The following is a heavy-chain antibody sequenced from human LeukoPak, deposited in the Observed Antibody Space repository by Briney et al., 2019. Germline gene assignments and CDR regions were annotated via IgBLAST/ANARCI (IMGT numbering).Heavy chain of an antibody. V-gene: IGHV1-24*01. J-gene: IGHJ1*01. CDR1: GYTPTELS. D-gene: IGHD3-22*01. CDR2: FDPEDGET. Sequence: ASVKVSCKVSGYTPTELSMHWVRQAPGKGLEWMRGFDPEDGETIYAQKFQGRVTMTEDTSTDTAYMELSSLRSEDTAVYYCATVGYYYDSSGYREYFQHWGQGTLVTVSS. CDR3: ATVGYYYDSSGYREYFQH.